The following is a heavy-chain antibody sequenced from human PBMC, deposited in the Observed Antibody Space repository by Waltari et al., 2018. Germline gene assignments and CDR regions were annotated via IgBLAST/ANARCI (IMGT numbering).Heavy chain of an antibody. CDR1: GYTFTDYY. V-gene: IGHV1-2*06. J-gene: IGHJ6*02. Sequence: QVHLVQSGAEVKKPGASVKVSCKASGYTFTDYYMHWVRQAPGQGLEWLGRSNPNTGGTNYAQKFQGRVTMTRDTSITSAYMELSRLRSDDTAVYYCAREESGFDSSCYYYYYGMDVWGQGTTVTVSS. CDR2: SNPNTGGT. CDR3: AREESGFDSSCYYYYYGMDV. D-gene: IGHD5-12*01.